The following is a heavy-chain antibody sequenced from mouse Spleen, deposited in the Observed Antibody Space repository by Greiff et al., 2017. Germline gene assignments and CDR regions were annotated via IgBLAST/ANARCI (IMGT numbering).Heavy chain of an antibody. V-gene: IGHV5-6*01. CDR1: GFTFSSYG. CDR2: ISSGGSYT. CDR3: ARRARATDFDY. D-gene: IGHD3-1*01. Sequence: EVQLVESGGDLVKPGGSLKLSCAASGFTFSSYGMSWVRQTPDKRLEWVATISSGGSYTYYPDSVKGRFTISRDNAKNTLYLQMSSLKSEDTAMYYCARRARATDFDYWGQGTTLTVSS. J-gene: IGHJ2*01.